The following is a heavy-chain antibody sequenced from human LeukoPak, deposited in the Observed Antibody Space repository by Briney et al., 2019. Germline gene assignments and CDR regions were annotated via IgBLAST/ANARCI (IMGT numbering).Heavy chain of an antibody. D-gene: IGHD6-19*01. J-gene: IGHJ4*02. V-gene: IGHV3-15*01. CDR3: TTSEQWLVQDY. CDR1: GFTFSNAW. CDR2: IKSKTDGGTT. Sequence: GGSLRLPCAASGFTFSNAWMSWVRHAPGKGLEWVGRIKSKTDGGTTDYAAPVKGRFTISRDDSKNTLYLQMNSLKTEDTAVYYRTTSEQWLVQDYWGQGTLVTVSS.